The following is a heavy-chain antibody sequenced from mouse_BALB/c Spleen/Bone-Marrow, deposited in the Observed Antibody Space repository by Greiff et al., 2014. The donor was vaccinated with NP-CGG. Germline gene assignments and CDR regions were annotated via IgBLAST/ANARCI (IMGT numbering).Heavy chain of an antibody. CDR2: ISSGSSSF. Sequence: EVKLMESGGGLVQPGGSRKLSCAASGFTFSSFGMHWVRQAPEKGLEWVAYISSGSSSFYYADKVKGRFTVSRDNSENTLFLQMTGLRSENTAMYYCALEASAYAVVDYWGQGTTLTVSS. J-gene: IGHJ2*01. CDR1: GFTFSSFG. D-gene: IGHD3-2*02. V-gene: IGHV5-17*02. CDR3: ALEASAYAVVDY.